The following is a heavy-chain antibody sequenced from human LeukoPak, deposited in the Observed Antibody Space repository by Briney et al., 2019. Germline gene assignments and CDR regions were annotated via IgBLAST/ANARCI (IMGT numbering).Heavy chain of an antibody. J-gene: IGHJ4*02. CDR1: GFTFRTYV. D-gene: IGHD3-10*01. CDR3: AREDYSSGNPTIDN. Sequence: GGSLRLSCAASGFTFRTYVMKWVRQAPGKGLEWVSSIGSSSSFMYYADSVRGRFTVSRDNAKNSLYLQMNSLRAEDAAVYYCAREDYSSGNPTIDNWGQGTLVTVSS. CDR2: IGSSSSFM. V-gene: IGHV3-21*01.